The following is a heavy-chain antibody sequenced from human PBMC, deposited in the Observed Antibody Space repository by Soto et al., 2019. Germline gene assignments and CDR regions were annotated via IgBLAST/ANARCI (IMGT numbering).Heavy chain of an antibody. V-gene: IGHV4-39*01. CDR3: VKRYIIVAQN. CDR1: VRTFIINSYF. CDR2: IDNGGNT. Sequence: SATXSLTCTVSVRTFIINSYFWYLAWIRQPPGKGLEWIGSIDNGGNTYYNPPLKSRVIISADTSKNQFSLSLNSVTAAGTAVYYCVKRYIIVAQNWGKGILVTVSS. D-gene: IGHD2-21*01. J-gene: IGHJ4*02.